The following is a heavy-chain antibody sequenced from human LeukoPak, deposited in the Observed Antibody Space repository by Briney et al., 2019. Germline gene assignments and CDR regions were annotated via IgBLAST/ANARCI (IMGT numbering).Heavy chain of an antibody. CDR1: GDSINSLDL. CDR2: MYLSGTT. Sequence: SETLSLTCTVSGDSINSLDLWSWIRQPPGKGLEWIGEMYLSGTTHSNPSVKSRVTISIDKSKNQFFLNLSSVTAADTAVYYCAGLVGRYSSGLYYYYFDYWGQGTLVTVSS. CDR3: AGLVGRYSSGLYYYYFDY. V-gene: IGHV4-4*02. J-gene: IGHJ4*02. D-gene: IGHD3-22*01.